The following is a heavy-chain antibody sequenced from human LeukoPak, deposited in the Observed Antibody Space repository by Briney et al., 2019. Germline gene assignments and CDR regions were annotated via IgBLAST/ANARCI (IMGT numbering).Heavy chain of an antibody. D-gene: IGHD2-2*01. J-gene: IGHJ3*02. Sequence: GESLKISCNGSGYSFTSYWIGWVRQMPGKALEWMGISYPGDSDTRYTPSFQGQVTISAAKSISTAYLQWSSLKASDTAMYYCASPYGGYCSSTSCYNTNDAFDIWGQGTMVTVSS. CDR1: GYSFTSYW. CDR3: ASPYGGYCSSTSCYNTNDAFDI. CDR2: SYPGDSDT. V-gene: IGHV5-51*01.